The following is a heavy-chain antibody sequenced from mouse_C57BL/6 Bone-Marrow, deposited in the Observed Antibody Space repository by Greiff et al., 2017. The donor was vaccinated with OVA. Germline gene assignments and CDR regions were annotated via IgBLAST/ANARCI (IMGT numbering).Heavy chain of an antibody. V-gene: IGHV1-78*01. CDR2: IYPRDGST. CDR1: GYTFTDHT. CDR3: ARDYCGRRPSYGDFDV. D-gene: IGHD1-1*01. J-gene: IGHJ1*03. Sequence: VQLQQSDAELVKPGASVKISCKASGYTFTDHTIHWMKQRPEQGLEWIGYIYPRDGSTKYNEKFKGKATLTADKSSSTAYMQLNSLTSEDSAVYFCARDYCGRRPSYGDFDVWGKGTTFTVSS.